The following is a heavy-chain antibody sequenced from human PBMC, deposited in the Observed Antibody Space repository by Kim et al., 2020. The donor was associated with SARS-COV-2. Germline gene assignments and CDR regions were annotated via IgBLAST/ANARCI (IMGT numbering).Heavy chain of an antibody. Sequence: GGSLRLSCAASGFTFDDYAMHWVRQAPGKGLEWVSGISWNSGSIGYADSVKGRFTISRDNAKNSLYLQMNSLRAEDTALYYCAKDLGGSSGDYYYYGMDVWGQGTTVTVSS. CDR2: ISWNSGSI. J-gene: IGHJ6*02. V-gene: IGHV3-9*01. CDR1: GFTFDDYA. CDR3: AKDLGGSSGDYYYYGMDV. D-gene: IGHD3-22*01.